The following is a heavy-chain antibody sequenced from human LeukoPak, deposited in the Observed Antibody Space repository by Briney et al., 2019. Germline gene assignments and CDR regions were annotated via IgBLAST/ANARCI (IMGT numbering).Heavy chain of an antibody. V-gene: IGHV1-2*02. CDR2: INPNSGGT. CDR3: ATGLLSDAFDI. D-gene: IGHD2-2*01. Sequence: ASVKVSCKASGYTFTGYYMYGVRQAPGQGLEWMGWINPNSGGTNYEQKFQGRVTMTRDTSISTAYMELSRLRSDDTAVYYCATGLLSDAFDIWGQGTMVTVSS. CDR1: GYTFTGYY. J-gene: IGHJ3*02.